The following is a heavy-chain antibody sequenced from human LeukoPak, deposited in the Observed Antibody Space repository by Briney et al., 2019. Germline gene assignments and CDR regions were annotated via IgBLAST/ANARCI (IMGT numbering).Heavy chain of an antibody. CDR2: IYTSGST. Sequence: PSETLSLTCTVSGGSISSYYWSWIRQPAGKGLEWIGRIYTSGSTNYNPSLKSRVTMSVDTSKNQFSLKLCSVTAADTAVYYCARDLTYYYDSSGYYLPPGNWFDPWGQGTLVTVSS. CDR1: GGSISSYY. V-gene: IGHV4-4*07. D-gene: IGHD3-22*01. CDR3: ARDLTYYYDSSGYYLPPGNWFDP. J-gene: IGHJ5*02.